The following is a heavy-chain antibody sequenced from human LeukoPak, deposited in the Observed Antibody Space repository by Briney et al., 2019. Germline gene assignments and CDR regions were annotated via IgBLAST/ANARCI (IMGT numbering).Heavy chain of an antibody. CDR3: ARLIYGDYESRDY. Sequence: GGSLRLSCAASGFTFSSYSTNWVRQAPGKGLEWVSYISSSSSTIYYADSVKGRFTISRDNAKNSLYLQMNSLRAEDTAVYYCARLIYGDYESRDYWGQGTLVTVSS. CDR1: GFTFSSYS. J-gene: IGHJ4*02. D-gene: IGHD4-17*01. V-gene: IGHV3-48*04. CDR2: ISSSSSTI.